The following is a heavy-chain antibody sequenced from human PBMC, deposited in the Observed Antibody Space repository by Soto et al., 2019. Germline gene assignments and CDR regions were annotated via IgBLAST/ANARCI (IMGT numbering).Heavy chain of an antibody. D-gene: IGHD1-20*01. CDR2: IDPSDSYT. CDR3: ARHNPRADLITGTWGFDP. CDR1: GYSFTSYW. V-gene: IGHV5-10-1*01. Sequence: GESLKISCKGSGYSFTSYWISWVRQMPGKGLEWMGRIDPSDSYTNYSPSFQGHVTISADKSISTAYLQWSSLKASDTAMYYCARHNPRADLITGTWGFDPWGQGNLVTVSS. J-gene: IGHJ5*02.